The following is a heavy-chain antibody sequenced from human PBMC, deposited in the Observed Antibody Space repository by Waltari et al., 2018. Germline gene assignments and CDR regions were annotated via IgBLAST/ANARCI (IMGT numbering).Heavy chain of an antibody. Sequence: QLQLQESGPGLVKPSETLSLTCTVSGGSISSNNYYWGWIREPPGTGLEWIGTMYYSGTTYDNPSLKSRVAISIDTSKNQFSLKLSSVTAADTALYYCARHGGYNHGYPRWFDPWGQGTLVTVSS. CDR1: GGSISSNNYY. CDR3: ARHGGYNHGYPRWFDP. J-gene: IGHJ5*02. CDR2: MYYSGTT. D-gene: IGHD5-18*01. V-gene: IGHV4-39*01.